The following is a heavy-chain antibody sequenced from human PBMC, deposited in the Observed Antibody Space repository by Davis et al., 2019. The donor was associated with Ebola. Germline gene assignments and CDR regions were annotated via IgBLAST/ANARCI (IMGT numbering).Heavy chain of an antibody. D-gene: IGHD6-13*01. CDR3: ARDRTDSSPYYFYGVDV. CDR1: GYTFTSYY. Sequence: ASVKVSCKASGYTFTSYYIHWVRQAPGQGLEWMGMINPSGGNTGYAQQFQGRVTMTRDTSTRTVYMEVSSLRSDDTAVYYCARDRTDSSPYYFYGVDVWGQGTTVTVSS. J-gene: IGHJ6*02. CDR2: INPSGGNT. V-gene: IGHV1-46*01.